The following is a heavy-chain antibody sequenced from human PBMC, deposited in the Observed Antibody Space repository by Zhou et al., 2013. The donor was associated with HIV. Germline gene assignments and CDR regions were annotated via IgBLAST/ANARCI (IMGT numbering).Heavy chain of an antibody. J-gene: IGHJ3*01. Sequence: QVKLLQSGAEVKKPGASVLVSCKVSGYTLTDLSIHWVRQPPGKGLEWVGRFDPDTGETVHSQNFQGRLSMTADTSTDTAYIYLTSLRSDDTAIYFCASDRRLIQRLQNALQVWGQGDHGHRLF. V-gene: IGHV1-24*01. CDR2: FDPDTGET. CDR1: GYTLTDLS. CDR3: ASDRRLIQRLQNALQV. D-gene: IGHD3-16*01.